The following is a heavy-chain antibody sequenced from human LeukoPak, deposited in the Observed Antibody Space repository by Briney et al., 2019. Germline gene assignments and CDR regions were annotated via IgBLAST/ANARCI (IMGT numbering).Heavy chain of an antibody. J-gene: IGHJ4*02. CDR1: GFTFSSYE. CDR2: ISSSGSYI. Sequence: GGSLRLSCAASGFTFSSYEMNWVRQAPGKGLEWVSYISSSGSYIFYANSVKGRFTISRDNAKNSLYLQMNSLRAEDTAVYYCVRQSGNSYGHIDYWGQGILVTVSS. CDR3: VRQSGNSYGHIDY. D-gene: IGHD5-18*01. V-gene: IGHV3-21*05.